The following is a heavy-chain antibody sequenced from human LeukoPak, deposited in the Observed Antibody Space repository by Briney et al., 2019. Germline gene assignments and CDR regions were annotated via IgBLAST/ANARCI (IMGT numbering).Heavy chain of an antibody. CDR2: IYYSGST. D-gene: IGHD4-17*01. J-gene: IGHJ4*02. Sequence: SETLTLTCTVSGVSISSYYRSWIRQPPGKGLEWIEYIYYSGSTNYNPSLKRRVTISVDTSKNQFSLKLSSVTAADTAVYYCARGDGDYVPFDYWGKGTLVTVSS. CDR3: ARGDGDYVPFDY. CDR1: GVSISSYY. V-gene: IGHV4-59*01.